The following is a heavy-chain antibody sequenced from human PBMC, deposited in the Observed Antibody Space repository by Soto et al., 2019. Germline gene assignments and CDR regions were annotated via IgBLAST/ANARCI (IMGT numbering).Heavy chain of an antibody. Sequence: HPGGSLRLSCAASGFTFSYYAMMWVRQAPGKGLEWVAGILGRGTTYHADSVKGRFTISRDNSKNTLYLQMNSLRAEDTAVYYCARGYYDSSGYYLGAFDIWGQGTMVTVSS. CDR2: ILGRGTT. D-gene: IGHD3-22*01. J-gene: IGHJ3*02. V-gene: IGHV3-53*01. CDR3: ARGYYDSSGYYLGAFDI. CDR1: GFTFSYYA.